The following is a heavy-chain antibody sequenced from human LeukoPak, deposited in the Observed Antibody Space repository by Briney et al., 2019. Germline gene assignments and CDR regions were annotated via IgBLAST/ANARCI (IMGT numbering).Heavy chain of an antibody. J-gene: IGHJ4*02. CDR2: IYDSGST. Sequence: SETLSLTCTVSGGSISRTSHYWGWIRQPPGKGLEWIGSIYDSGSTYYNPSLKSRVTISVDTSKNQFSLKLSSVTAADTAVYYCARHAAFAEYQSHLTHFDYWGQGTLVTVSS. D-gene: IGHD2-2*01. V-gene: IGHV4-39*01. CDR1: GGSISRTSHY. CDR3: ARHAAFAEYQSHLTHFDY.